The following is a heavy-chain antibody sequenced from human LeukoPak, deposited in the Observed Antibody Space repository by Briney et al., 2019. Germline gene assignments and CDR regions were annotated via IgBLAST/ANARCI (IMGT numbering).Heavy chain of an antibody. CDR3: ASLLFGEYSYGYDY. CDR2: ISAYNGNT. CDR1: GYTFTSYG. J-gene: IGHJ4*02. D-gene: IGHD5-18*01. V-gene: IGHV1-18*01. Sequence: ASVKVSCKASGYTFTSYGISWVRQAPGQGLEWMGWISAYNGNTNYAQKLQGRVTMTTDTSTSTAYMELRSLRSDDTAVYYCASLLFGEYSYGYDYWGQGTLVTVSS.